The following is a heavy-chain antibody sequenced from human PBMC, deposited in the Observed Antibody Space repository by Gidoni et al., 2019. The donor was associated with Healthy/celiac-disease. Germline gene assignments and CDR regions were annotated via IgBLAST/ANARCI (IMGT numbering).Heavy chain of an antibody. CDR3: ARDSGIAVAGTGGDY. D-gene: IGHD6-19*01. Sequence: QVQLVQSGAEVKKPGASVKVSCKASGYTFTGYYMHWVRQAPGQGLEWMGWINPNSGGTNYAQKFQGRVTMTRDTSISTAYMELSRLRSDDTAVYYCARDSGIAVAGTGGDYWGQGTLVTVSS. CDR1: GYTFTGYY. J-gene: IGHJ4*02. CDR2: INPNSGGT. V-gene: IGHV1-2*02.